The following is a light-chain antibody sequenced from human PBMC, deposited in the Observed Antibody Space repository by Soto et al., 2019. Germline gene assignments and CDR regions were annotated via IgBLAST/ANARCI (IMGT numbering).Light chain of an antibody. CDR1: SSDVGGYEF. CDR2: EVN. V-gene: IGLV2-8*01. Sequence: QSVLTQPASVSGSPGQSITISCTGTSSDVGGYEFVSWYQQHPGKAPKLMIYEVNKRPAGVPDRFSGSKSGIMASLTVSGLQAEDEADYYCSSYAGNNNLYVFGTGTKVTVL. CDR3: SSYAGNNNLYV. J-gene: IGLJ1*01.